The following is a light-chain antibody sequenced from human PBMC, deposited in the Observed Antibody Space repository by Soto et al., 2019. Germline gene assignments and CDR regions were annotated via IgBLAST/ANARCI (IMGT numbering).Light chain of an antibody. CDR3: QQYGSSPRT. Sequence: EIVLTQSPGTLSLSPGERATLSCRARQSVSSSYLAGYQQKPGQAPRLLIYGASSRATGIPDRFSGSGSGTDFTLTISRLEPEDFAVYYCQQYGSSPRTFGQGTKVEIK. CDR1: QSVSSSY. J-gene: IGKJ1*01. CDR2: GAS. V-gene: IGKV3-20*01.